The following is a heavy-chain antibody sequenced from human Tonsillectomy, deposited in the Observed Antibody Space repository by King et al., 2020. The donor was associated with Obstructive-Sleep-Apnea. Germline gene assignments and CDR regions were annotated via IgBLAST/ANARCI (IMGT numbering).Heavy chain of an antibody. CDR1: GFTFYDFA. V-gene: IGHV3-9*01. Sequence: QLVQSGGGLVQPGRSLRLSCAAPGFTFYDFAMPWVRQAPGEGLAWFAGIGWNSGSIGLADSVKGRFTISRDNAKNSLYLQMNSLRAEDTAFYYCAKAPVHYFDTSGYDCWGQGTLVTVSS. J-gene: IGHJ4*02. D-gene: IGHD3-22*01. CDR3: AKAPVHYFDTSGYDC. CDR2: IGWNSGSI.